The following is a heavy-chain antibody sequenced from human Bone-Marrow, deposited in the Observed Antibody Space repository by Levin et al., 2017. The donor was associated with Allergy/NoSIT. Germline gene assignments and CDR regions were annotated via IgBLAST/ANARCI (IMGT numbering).Heavy chain of an antibody. CDR2: IYWDDDK. CDR1: FFSLSTSGVG. Sequence: FPLPFPFSFFSLSTSGVGVGWIRQPPGKALEWLALIYWDDDKRFIPSLPTRLAITKDTSKNQVVLTMANMDFMDTATYYCAHRPASLGYFDYWGQGTLVTVSS. D-gene: IGHD3-16*01. J-gene: IGHJ4*02. V-gene: IGHV2-5*02. CDR3: AHRPASLGYFDY.